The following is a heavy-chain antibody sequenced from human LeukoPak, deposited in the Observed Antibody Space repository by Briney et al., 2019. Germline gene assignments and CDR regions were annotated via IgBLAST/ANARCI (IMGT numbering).Heavy chain of an antibody. D-gene: IGHD3-16*02. Sequence: SETLSLTCTASGDSISSYYWSWIRQPPGKGLEWIGYIYTSGGTNYIPSLKGRVTISIDTSKNQFSLKLSSVTAADSAVYYCARLTRFSTSPDRYYLDYWGQGTLVTVSS. J-gene: IGHJ4*02. CDR1: GDSISSYY. CDR3: ARLTRFSTSPDRYYLDY. CDR2: IYTSGGT. V-gene: IGHV4-4*09.